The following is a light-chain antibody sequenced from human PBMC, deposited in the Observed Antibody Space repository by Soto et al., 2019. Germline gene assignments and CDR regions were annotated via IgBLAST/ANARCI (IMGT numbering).Light chain of an antibody. J-gene: IGKJ4*01. CDR1: QSINTY. CDR3: QQSYSIFT. CDR2: AAS. Sequence: DIQMTQSPSSLSASVGDRVTITCRTSQSINTYLNWFQPNPGEAPKLLIFAASSLQSGVPSRFSGSGSGTDFTLTIRSLQPEDFAIYYCQQSYSIFTFGGGTKVEIK. V-gene: IGKV1-39*01.